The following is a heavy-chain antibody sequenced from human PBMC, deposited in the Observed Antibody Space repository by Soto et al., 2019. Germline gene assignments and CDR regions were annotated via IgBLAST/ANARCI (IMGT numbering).Heavy chain of an antibody. CDR3: ETGDSDYLRTGY. J-gene: IGHJ4*02. CDR2: ISSSGHTI. V-gene: IGHV3-48*01. Sequence: PGGSLRLSCAASGFTFSSYSMNWVRQAPGKGLEWISYISSSGHTIYYRDSVKGRFTISRDNGKNSLYLQMNSLRGEDTAVYFCETGDSDYLRTGYRGQGTLVTVS. CDR1: GFTFSSYS. D-gene: IGHD5-12*01.